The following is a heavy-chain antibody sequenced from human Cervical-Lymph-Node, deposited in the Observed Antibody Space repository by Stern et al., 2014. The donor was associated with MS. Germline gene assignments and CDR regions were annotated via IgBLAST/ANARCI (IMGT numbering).Heavy chain of an antibody. CDR1: GFTFSTYA. Sequence: VHLVESGGGVVQPGRSLSLSCVASGFTFSTYAMPWVRQAPGQGLEWVAFVSYDGTQRNSTDSVKARFAISRDNSKNTLYLHMNSLRDEDTAVYFCARGGRGVGLEYWGQGALVTVSS. CDR3: ARGGRGVGLEY. D-gene: IGHD3-10*01. J-gene: IGHJ4*02. CDR2: VSYDGTQR. V-gene: IGHV3-30*09.